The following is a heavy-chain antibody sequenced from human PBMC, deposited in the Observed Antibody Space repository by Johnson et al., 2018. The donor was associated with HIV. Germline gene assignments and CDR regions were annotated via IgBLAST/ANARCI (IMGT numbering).Heavy chain of an antibody. V-gene: IGHV3-53*02. D-gene: IGHD5-24*01. J-gene: IGHJ3*02. CDR3: AREMAWEDAFDI. CDR1: GFTVSSNY. Sequence: VRLVETGGGLIQPGGSLRLSCAASGFTVSSNYMSWVRQAPGKGLEWVSVIYSGGSTYYADSVKGRFTISRDNSKNTLYLQMNSLRAEDTAVYYCAREMAWEDAFDIWGQGTMVTVSS. CDR2: IYSGGST.